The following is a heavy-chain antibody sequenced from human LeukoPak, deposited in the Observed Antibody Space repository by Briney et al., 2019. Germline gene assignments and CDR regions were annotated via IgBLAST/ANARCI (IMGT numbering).Heavy chain of an antibody. Sequence: HTGGSLRLSCAASGFTFSSDGMHWVCQGPGKGLEWVAVIWFDGSNKYYADSVKGRFTISRDNSKNTLYLQMNSLRAEDTAVYYCARLGTSPDIVATSPLDYWGQGTLVTVSS. J-gene: IGHJ4*02. D-gene: IGHD5-12*01. CDR3: ARLGTSPDIVATSPLDY. CDR1: GFTFSSDG. CDR2: IWFDGSNK. V-gene: IGHV3-33*01.